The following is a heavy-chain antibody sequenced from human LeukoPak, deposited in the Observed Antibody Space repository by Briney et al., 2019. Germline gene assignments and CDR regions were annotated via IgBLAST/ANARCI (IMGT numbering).Heavy chain of an antibody. CDR2: VQYSGFG. CDR3: VRGVSNDWYFDL. J-gene: IGHJ2*01. D-gene: IGHD3-3*01. CDR1: HGSIATHSYF. Sequence: SETLSLTCTVSHGSIATHSYFWGWLRQPPGKGLEFVASVQYSGFGYKSPSLRSRVAVSTDTSKNQFSLRLESVTAADTAVYFCVRGVSNDWYFDLWGSGTLVSISS. V-gene: IGHV4-39*07.